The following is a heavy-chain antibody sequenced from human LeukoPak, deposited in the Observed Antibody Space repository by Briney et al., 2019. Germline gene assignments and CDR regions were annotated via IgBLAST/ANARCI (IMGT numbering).Heavy chain of an antibody. CDR3: AKLEDVGY. CDR1: GFTFSSYG. J-gene: IGHJ4*02. Sequence: GGSLRLSCAASGFTFSSYGMHWVRQAPGKGLEWVAVISYDGSNKYYADSVKGRFTISGDNSKNTLYLQMNSLRAEDTAVYYCAKLEDVGYWGQGTLVTVSS. CDR2: ISYDGSNK. V-gene: IGHV3-30*18. D-gene: IGHD1-1*01.